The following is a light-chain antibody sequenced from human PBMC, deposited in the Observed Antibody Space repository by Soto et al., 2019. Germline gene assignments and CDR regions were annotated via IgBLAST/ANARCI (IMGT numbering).Light chain of an antibody. CDR3: QQYVSPPLP. V-gene: IGKV3-20*01. Sequence: ETVLTQSPGTLSLSPGERASLSCRASQSISGRYLAWYQQKPGQAPRLLIYDASSRATGIPDRFSGSGSGKYFILTISRRDPEVFGVYFCQQYVSPPLPFGGGTKVKIK. CDR2: DAS. J-gene: IGKJ4*01. CDR1: QSISGRY.